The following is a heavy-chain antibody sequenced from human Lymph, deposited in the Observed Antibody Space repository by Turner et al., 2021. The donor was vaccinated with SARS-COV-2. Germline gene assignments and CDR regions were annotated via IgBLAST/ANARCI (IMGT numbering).Heavy chain of an antibody. D-gene: IGHD1-26*01. CDR1: GFTFSYYW. CDR3: ARMGSSSWYFDY. CDR2: IKQDGSEK. V-gene: IGHV3-7*01. Sequence: EVQLVESVGCLVQPGGSLRLSCAASGFTFSYYWMSWVRQAPGKGLEWVANIKQDGSEKYYVDSVKGRFTISRDNAKNSLLLQMDSLRAEDTAVYYCARMGSSSWYFDYWGQGTLVTVSS. J-gene: IGHJ4*02.